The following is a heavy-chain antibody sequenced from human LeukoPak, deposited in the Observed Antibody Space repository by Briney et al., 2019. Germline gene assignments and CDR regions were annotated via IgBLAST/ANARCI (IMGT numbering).Heavy chain of an antibody. D-gene: IGHD3-3*01. CDR3: ARTLTDFWSAYGH. Sequence: SETLSLTCRTSGGTFSSNYWGWIRLPAGKGLEWIWQIYSSGNANYDTSLKSRVTISVDKSKNQCFVNLRCVTAADTAVYYCARTLTDFWSAYGHWGQGTLVSVSS. CDR2: IYSSGNA. CDR1: GGTFSSNY. J-gene: IGHJ4*02. V-gene: IGHV4-4*07.